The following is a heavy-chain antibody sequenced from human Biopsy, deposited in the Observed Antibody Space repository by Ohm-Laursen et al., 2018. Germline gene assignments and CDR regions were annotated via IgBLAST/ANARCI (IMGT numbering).Heavy chain of an antibody. D-gene: IGHD1-14*01. CDR1: GFTFSDHY. CDR3: ARGRSHLLPDHDWFDP. J-gene: IGHJ5*02. CDR2: ISRSTSHI. V-gene: IGHV3-21*06. Sequence: SLRLSCAASGFTFSDHYMEWVRQAPGKGLEWASSISRSTSHILYAETLKGRFTSSRDNAKNSVYLQMNSLRAEDTGVYYCARGRSHLLPDHDWFDPWGQGTLVTVSS.